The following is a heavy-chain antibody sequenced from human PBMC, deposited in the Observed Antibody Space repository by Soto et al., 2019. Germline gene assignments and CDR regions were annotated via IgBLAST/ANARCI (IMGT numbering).Heavy chain of an antibody. CDR3: ARGGRASYYYYLGV. CDR2: IYDSGST. V-gene: IGHV4-59*01. Sequence: QVQLQESGPGLVKPSETLSLTCNVSGGSINTYYCSWIRQPPGKGLEWIGYIYDSGSTNYNPSLKSRVTMSVDTSKNQFSLKRSSVTAADTAVYYCARGGRASYYYYLGVWGKGTTVTVSS. CDR1: GGSINTYY. J-gene: IGHJ6*03.